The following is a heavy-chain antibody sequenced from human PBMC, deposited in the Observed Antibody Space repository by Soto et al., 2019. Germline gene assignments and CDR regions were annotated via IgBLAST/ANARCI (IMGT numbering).Heavy chain of an antibody. V-gene: IGHV5-51*01. J-gene: IGHJ5*02. D-gene: IGHD3-3*01. CDR3: ARLKFPYYDFWSGYYRPGLGFDP. CDR2: IYPGDSDT. CDR1: GYSFTSYW. Sequence: EVQLVQSGAEVKKPGESLKISCKGSGYSFTSYWIGWVRQMPGKGLEWMGIIYPGDSDTRYSPSFQGQVTISADKSISHAYLQWSSLKASDTAMYYCARLKFPYYDFWSGYYRPGLGFDPWGQGTLVTVSS.